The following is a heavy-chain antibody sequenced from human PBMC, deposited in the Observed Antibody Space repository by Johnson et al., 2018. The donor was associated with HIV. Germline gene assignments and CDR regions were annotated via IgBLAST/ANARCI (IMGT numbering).Heavy chain of an antibody. J-gene: IGHJ3*02. Sequence: MLLVESGGGLVQPGGSLRLSCAASGFAVSKNYLTWVRQAPGKGLEWVSIIYSGGSTYYADSVKGRFTISRDNSKNTLYLQMNSLRAEDTAVYYCARVSSASSFDALDIGGQGTRVTVSS. CDR1: GFAVSKNY. CDR3: ARVSSASSFDALDI. CDR2: IYSGGST. D-gene: IGHD6-6*01. V-gene: IGHV3-66*02.